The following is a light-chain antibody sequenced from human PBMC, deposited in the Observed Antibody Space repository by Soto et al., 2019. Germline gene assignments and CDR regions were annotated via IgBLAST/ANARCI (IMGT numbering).Light chain of an antibody. V-gene: IGKV3-11*01. CDR1: QSVSSY. J-gene: IGKJ1*01. CDR3: HQYTTSPRT. CDR2: DAT. Sequence: EIVLTQSPATLSVSPGERATLSCRASQSVSSYLAWYQQKPGQAPRLLIYDATNRATGIPVGFSGSGSGTDFNLTVSRLAPEDFAVYYCHQYTTSPRTFGQGTKVDIK.